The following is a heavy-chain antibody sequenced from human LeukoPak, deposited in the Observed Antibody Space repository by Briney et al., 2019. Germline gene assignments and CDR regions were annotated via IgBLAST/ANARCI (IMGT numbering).Heavy chain of an antibody. Sequence: GASVKVSCKASGYTFTSYDINWVRQATGQGLEWLGWMSPNSGNTGYAQKFQGRVTMTRNTSISTAYMELSSLGSEDTAVYYCARAKGGSYYFDYWGQGTLVTVSS. V-gene: IGHV1-8*01. CDR3: ARAKGGSYYFDY. D-gene: IGHD1-26*01. CDR2: MSPNSGNT. CDR1: GYTFTSYD. J-gene: IGHJ4*02.